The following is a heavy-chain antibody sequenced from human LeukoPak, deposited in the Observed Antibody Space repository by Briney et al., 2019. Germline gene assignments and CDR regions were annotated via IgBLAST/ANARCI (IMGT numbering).Heavy chain of an antibody. J-gene: IGHJ3*02. V-gene: IGHV3-33*01. CDR1: GFTFSSYG. CDR2: IWYDGSNK. Sequence: GRSLTLSWAAAGFTFSSYGMHWVSQAPGKGLEWVAVIWYDGSNKYYADSVKGRFTISRDNSKNTMYLQMNSLRAEDTAVYYWARDTPDAFDIWGQGTMVTVSS. CDR3: ARDTPDAFDI. D-gene: IGHD2-15*01.